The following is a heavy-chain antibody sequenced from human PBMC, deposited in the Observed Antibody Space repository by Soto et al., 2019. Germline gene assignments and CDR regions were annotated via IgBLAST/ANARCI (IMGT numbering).Heavy chain of an antibody. Sequence: EVQLLESGGNLVQPGGSLRLSCAASGFTFSSYAMSWVRQVSGKGLEWVSSISGSGGSTYYADSVKGRFTISRDNSKNTLSLLMTSLTAEDTAVYYCAKDRTSAGTTVRFDPWGQGTLVTVSS. CDR3: AKDRTSAGTTVRFDP. CDR1: GFTFSSYA. CDR2: ISGSGGST. J-gene: IGHJ5*01. D-gene: IGHD1-1*01. V-gene: IGHV3-23*01.